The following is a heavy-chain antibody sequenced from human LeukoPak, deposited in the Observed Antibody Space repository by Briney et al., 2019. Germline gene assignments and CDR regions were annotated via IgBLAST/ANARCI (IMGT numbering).Heavy chain of an antibody. V-gene: IGHV4-34*01. J-gene: IGHJ4*02. D-gene: IGHD6-13*01. Sequence: SETLSLTCGVYGGSFSGYYWSWVRQPPGKGLEWIGEINHSGSTNYNPSLKSRVNISVDTSKNQFSLKLSSVTAADTAVYYCARKPIVSSSWYYFDYWGQGTLVTVSS. CDR2: INHSGST. CDR1: GGSFSGYY. CDR3: ARKPIVSSSWYYFDY.